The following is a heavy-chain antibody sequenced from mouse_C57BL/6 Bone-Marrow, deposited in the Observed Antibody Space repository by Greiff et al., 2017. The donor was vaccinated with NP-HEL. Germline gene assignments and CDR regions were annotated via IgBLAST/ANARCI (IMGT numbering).Heavy chain of an antibody. J-gene: IGHJ2*01. CDR3: TGGTTVVATGY. Sequence: EVQRVESGGGLVQPGGSMKLSCVASGFTFSNYWMNWVRQSPEKGLEWVAQIRLKSDNYATHYAESVKGRFTISRDDSKSSVYLQMNNLRAEDTGIYYCTGGTTVVATGYWGQGTTLTVSS. CDR1: GFTFSNYW. V-gene: IGHV6-3*01. D-gene: IGHD1-1*01. CDR2: IRLKSDNYAT.